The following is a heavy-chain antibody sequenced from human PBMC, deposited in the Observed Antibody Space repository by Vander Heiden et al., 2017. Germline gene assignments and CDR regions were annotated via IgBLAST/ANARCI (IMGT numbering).Heavy chain of an antibody. V-gene: IGHV4-34*01. Sequence: QVQLQQWGAGLLKPSETLSLTCAVYGGSFSGYYWSWIRQPAGKGLEWIGEINHSGSTNYNPSLKSRVTISVDTSKNQFSLKLSSVTAADTAVYYCASASLAAAGTKGSDYWGQGTLVTVSS. J-gene: IGHJ4*02. CDR2: INHSGST. D-gene: IGHD6-13*01. CDR3: ASASLAAAGTKGSDY. CDR1: GGSFSGYY.